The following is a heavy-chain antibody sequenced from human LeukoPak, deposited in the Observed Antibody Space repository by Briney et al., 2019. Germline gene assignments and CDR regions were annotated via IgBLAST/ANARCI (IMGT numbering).Heavy chain of an antibody. CDR2: ISGSGGST. V-gene: IGHV3-23*01. CDR1: GFTFSSYA. CDR3: AKGHNFQYYFDY. D-gene: IGHD1-20*01. Sequence: GGSLRLSRAASGFTFSSYAMSWVRQAPGKGLEWVSAISGSGGSTYYADSVKGRFTISRDNSKNTLYLQVNSLRAEDTAVYYRAKGHNFQYYFDYWGQGTLVTVSS. J-gene: IGHJ4*02.